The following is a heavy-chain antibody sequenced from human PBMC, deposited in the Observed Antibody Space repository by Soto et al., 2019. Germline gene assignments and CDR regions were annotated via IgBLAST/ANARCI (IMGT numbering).Heavy chain of an antibody. CDR2: IYYSGST. D-gene: IGHD6-25*01. CDR1: GGSISSGYYY. CDR3: ARLASRYYYMDV. V-gene: IGHV4-61*01. Sequence: PSETLSLTCTVSGGSISSGYYYWSRIPQPPGKGLEWIGYIYYSGSTNYNPSLKSRVTISVDTSKNQFSLKLSSVTAADTAVYYCARLASRYYYMDVWGKGTTVTVSS. J-gene: IGHJ6*03.